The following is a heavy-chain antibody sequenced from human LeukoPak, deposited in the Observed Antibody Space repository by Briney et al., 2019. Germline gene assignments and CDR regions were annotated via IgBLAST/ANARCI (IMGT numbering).Heavy chain of an antibody. CDR3: ARVGYYYDSSGYYRWFDP. D-gene: IGHD3-22*01. V-gene: IGHV4-59*01. J-gene: IGHJ5*02. CDR1: GGSISSYY. Sequence: SETLSLTCAVSGGSISSYYWSWIRQPPGKGLEWIGYIYYSGSTNYNPSLKSRVTISVDTSKNQFSLKLSSVTAADTAVYYCARVGYYYDSSGYYRWFDPWGQGTLVTVSS. CDR2: IYYSGST.